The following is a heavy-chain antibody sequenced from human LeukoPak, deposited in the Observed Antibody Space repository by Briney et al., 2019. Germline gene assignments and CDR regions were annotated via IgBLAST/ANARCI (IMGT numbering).Heavy chain of an antibody. Sequence: GGSLRLSCAASGFTFSSYWMSWVRQAPGKGLEWVANIKQDGSEKYYVDSVKGRFTISRDNAKNSLYLQMNSLRAEDTAVYYWARKRVVAAGKKGGYYYGMDVWGQGTTVTVSS. CDR3: ARKRVVAAGKKGGYYYGMDV. CDR1: GFTFSSYW. V-gene: IGHV3-7*01. D-gene: IGHD6-13*01. J-gene: IGHJ6*02. CDR2: IKQDGSEK.